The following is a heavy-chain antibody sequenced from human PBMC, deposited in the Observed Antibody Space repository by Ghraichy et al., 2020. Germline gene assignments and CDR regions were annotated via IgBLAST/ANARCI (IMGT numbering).Heavy chain of an antibody. CDR3: ARHHWRGNDAFDI. Sequence: SETLSLTCTVSGGSISSNDDYLGWLRQPPVKGLEWIGSIFYNGNVYYNPSLKSRVTISVDTSKNQFSLKLSSVTAADTAVYYCARHHWRGNDAFDIWGQGTLVTVSS. J-gene: IGHJ3*02. V-gene: IGHV4-39*01. CDR2: IFYNGNV. D-gene: IGHD3-16*01. CDR1: GGSISSNDDY.